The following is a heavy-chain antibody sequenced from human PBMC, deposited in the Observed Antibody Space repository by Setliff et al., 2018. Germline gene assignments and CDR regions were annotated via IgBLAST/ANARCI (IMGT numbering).Heavy chain of an antibody. V-gene: IGHV3-7*03. D-gene: IGHD6-19*01. CDR3: ARVLYSSGWYRSFDY. Sequence: GGSLRLSCAASGFTLRSYWMSWVRQAPGKGLEWVANIKEDGSETYYGGSVKGRFTISRDNAKNSLYLQMNSLRVEDTAVYYCARVLYSSGWYRSFDYWGQGTLVTVSS. CDR2: IKEDGSET. CDR1: GFTLRSYW. J-gene: IGHJ4*02.